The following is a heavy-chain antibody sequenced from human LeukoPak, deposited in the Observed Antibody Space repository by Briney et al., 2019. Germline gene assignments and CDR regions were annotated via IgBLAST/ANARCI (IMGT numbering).Heavy chain of an antibody. Sequence: PGGSLRLSCAASGFTFSSYEMNWVRRSPGKGLEWVSYISSSGSTIYYADSVKVRFTISRDNSKNSLYLQMNTLRSEDTAFYYCAKEIDTLGTNAFDIWGHGTLVTVSS. CDR3: AKEIDTLGTNAFDI. CDR1: GFTFSSYE. V-gene: IGHV3-48*03. CDR2: ISSSGSTI. D-gene: IGHD2-15*01. J-gene: IGHJ3*02.